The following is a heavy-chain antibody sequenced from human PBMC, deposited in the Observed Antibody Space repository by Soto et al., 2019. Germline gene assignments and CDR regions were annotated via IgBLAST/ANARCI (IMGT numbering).Heavy chain of an antibody. J-gene: IGHJ4*02. V-gene: IGHV4-4*02. CDR3: ARASASSKLGVVAIN. D-gene: IGHD3-16*01. CDR1: GASIITDNW. Sequence: QVQLQESGPGLVKPSGTLSLTCALSGASIITDNWWSWVRQPPGKEMEWIGEIYHSGNTNFNPSVKSRDPISVDTSKTQFPRTVSSVTAADTAIYYCARASASSKLGVVAINCGQGTLVTVAT. CDR2: IYHSGNT.